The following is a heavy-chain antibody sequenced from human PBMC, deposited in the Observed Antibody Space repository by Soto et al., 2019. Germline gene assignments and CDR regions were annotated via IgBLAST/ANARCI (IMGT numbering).Heavy chain of an antibody. CDR2: LSGSGLST. CDR3: AKDRGTNYYFYGMDV. J-gene: IGHJ6*02. CDR1: GFQFSNFA. D-gene: IGHD3-22*01. Sequence: PGGSLRLSCAASGFQFSNFAISWVRQAPGKGLEWVSALSGSGLSTHYADSVKGRFTISRDNSKNTLYLQMNSLRAEDTALYYCAKDRGTNYYFYGMDVWGQGTTVTVSS. V-gene: IGHV3-23*01.